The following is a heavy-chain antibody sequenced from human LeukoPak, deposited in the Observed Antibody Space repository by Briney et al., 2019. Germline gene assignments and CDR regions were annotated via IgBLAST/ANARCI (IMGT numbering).Heavy chain of an antibody. CDR1: RFTFSSYA. Sequence: GGSLRLSCAASRFTFSSYAMSWVRQGPGKGPEWVSSISGRGDSTYYADSVKGRFTISRDNSKKTLYLQLNSLRVEDTAVYFCAKHKENYGDSCLDAYWGQGALVTVSS. D-gene: IGHD4-17*01. CDR3: AKHKENYGDSCLDAY. J-gene: IGHJ4*02. CDR2: ISGRGDST. V-gene: IGHV3-23*01.